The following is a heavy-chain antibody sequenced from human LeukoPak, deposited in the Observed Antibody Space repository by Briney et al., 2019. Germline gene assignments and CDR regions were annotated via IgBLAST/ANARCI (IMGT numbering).Heavy chain of an antibody. Sequence: ASVKVSCKASGGTFSSYAISWVRQAPGQGLEWMGRIIPILGIANYAQKFQGRVTITADKSTSTAYMELSSLRSEDTAVYYCARDFGYDILTGYYPPPYYYYGMDVWGQGTTVTVSS. CDR3: ARDFGYDILTGYYPPPYYYYGMDV. J-gene: IGHJ6*02. D-gene: IGHD3-9*01. CDR2: IIPILGIA. CDR1: GGTFSSYA. V-gene: IGHV1-69*04.